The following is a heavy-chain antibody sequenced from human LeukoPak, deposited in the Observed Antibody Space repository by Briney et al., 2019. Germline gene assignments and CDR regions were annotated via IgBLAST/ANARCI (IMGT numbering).Heavy chain of an antibody. CDR1: GGSISSGGYY. V-gene: IGHV4-31*03. J-gene: IGHJ4*02. Sequence: SETLSLTCTVSGGSISSGGYYWSWIRQHPGKGLEWIGYIYYSGTTYYNPSLNSRAAISVDTSKNQLSLKLSFVTAADTAVYYCARDPSGGLLYLDSWGQGTLVTVSS. CDR2: IYYSGTT. CDR3: ARDPSGGLLYLDS. D-gene: IGHD3-16*01.